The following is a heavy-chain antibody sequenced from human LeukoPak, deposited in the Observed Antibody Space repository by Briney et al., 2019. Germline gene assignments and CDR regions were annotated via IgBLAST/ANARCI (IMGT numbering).Heavy chain of an antibody. CDR2: IRFDGNNK. V-gene: IGHV3-30*02. J-gene: IGHJ5*01. CDR1: GFTFSNYS. D-gene: IGHD5-18*01. Sequence: GGSLRLSCAASGFTFSNYSMNWVRQAPGKGLEWVAFIRFDGNNKYYGDSVKGRFTISRDNSNNTLYLQMNSLRAEDTAVYYCAKDYGIQLWSVGSWGQGTLVTVSS. CDR3: AKDYGIQLWSVGS.